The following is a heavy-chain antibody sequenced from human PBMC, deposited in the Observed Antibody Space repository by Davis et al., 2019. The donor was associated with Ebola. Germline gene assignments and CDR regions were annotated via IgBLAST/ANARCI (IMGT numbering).Heavy chain of an antibody. V-gene: IGHV3-11*01. Sequence: PGGSLRLSCTASGFAFSDYYMNWIRQAPGKGLEWVSYISGSGYVIYYADSVKGRFTFSRDNAKNSLYLQMNSLRAEDTAVYYCVRGGDPIDVWGQGTLVTVSS. CDR1: GFAFSDYY. CDR2: ISGSGYVI. CDR3: VRGGDPIDV. D-gene: IGHD4-17*01. J-gene: IGHJ4*02.